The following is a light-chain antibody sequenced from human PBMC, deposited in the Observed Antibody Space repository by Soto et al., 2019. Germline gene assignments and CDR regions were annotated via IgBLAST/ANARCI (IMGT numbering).Light chain of an antibody. Sequence: QSVLTQPASVSGSPGQSITISCTGTSSDVGGYNYVSWYQHHPGKAPKLMIYEVSNRPSGVSNRFSGSKSGNTAPLTISGLQAEDEADYYCSSYTTTGTLVFGTGTKVTVL. CDR1: SSDVGGYNY. CDR3: SSYTTTGTLV. V-gene: IGLV2-14*01. CDR2: EVS. J-gene: IGLJ1*01.